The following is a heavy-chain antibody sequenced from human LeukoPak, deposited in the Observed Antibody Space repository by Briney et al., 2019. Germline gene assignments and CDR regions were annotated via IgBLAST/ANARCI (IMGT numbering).Heavy chain of an antibody. CDR1: GFTFSSHS. CDR2: VSSSSSYI. D-gene: IGHD6-13*01. V-gene: IGHV3-21*01. J-gene: IGHJ5*02. Sequence: GRCLTPARAAAGFTFSSHSINSVSHAPGKGREWVSSVSSSSSYIYYADSVKGRFTRYRDKAKHSLYLQMNSLRAEDTAVYYCARDLGSSSWYWFDPWGQGTLVTVSS. CDR3: ARDLGSSSWYWFDP.